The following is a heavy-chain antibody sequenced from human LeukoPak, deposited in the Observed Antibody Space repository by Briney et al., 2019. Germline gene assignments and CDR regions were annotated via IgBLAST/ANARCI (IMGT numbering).Heavy chain of an antibody. CDR3: AREREISSGWYNYYYYMDV. V-gene: IGHV4-34*01. CDR1: GGSFSGYY. D-gene: IGHD6-19*01. CDR2: INHSGST. Sequence: SETLSLTCAVYGGSFSGYYWSWIRQPPGKGLEWIGEINHSGSTNYNPSLKSRVTISVDTSKNQFSLKLSSVTAADTAVYYCAREREISSGWYNYYYYMDVWGKGTTVTVSS. J-gene: IGHJ6*03.